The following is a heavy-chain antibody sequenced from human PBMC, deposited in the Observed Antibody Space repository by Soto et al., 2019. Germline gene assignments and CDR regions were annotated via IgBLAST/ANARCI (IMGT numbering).Heavy chain of an antibody. Sequence: GESLKISCNGSGYSFTSYWIGWVRQMPGKGLEWMGIIYPGDSHTRYSPSFQGHVTISADKSISTAYLPWTSLKASDTAMYYCAKTARRWGDYYYGMDVWGQGTTVTVSS. V-gene: IGHV5-51*01. CDR1: GYSFTSYW. CDR2: IYPGDSHT. CDR3: AKTARRWGDYYYGMDV. D-gene: IGHD3-10*01. J-gene: IGHJ6*02.